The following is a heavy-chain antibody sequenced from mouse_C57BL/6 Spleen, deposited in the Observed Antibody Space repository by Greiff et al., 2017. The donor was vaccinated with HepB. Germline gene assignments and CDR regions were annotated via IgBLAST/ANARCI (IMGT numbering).Heavy chain of an antibody. J-gene: IGHJ3*01. V-gene: IGHV5-6*02. CDR1: GFTFSSYG. D-gene: IGHD4-1*01. Sequence: DVKLVESGGDLVKPGGSLKLSCAASGFTFSSYGMSWVRQTPDKRLEWVATISSGGSYTYYPDSVKGRFTISRDNAKNTLYLQMSSLKSEDTAMYYCARHWANRVFAYWGQGTLVTVSA. CDR3: ARHWANRVFAY. CDR2: ISSGGSYT.